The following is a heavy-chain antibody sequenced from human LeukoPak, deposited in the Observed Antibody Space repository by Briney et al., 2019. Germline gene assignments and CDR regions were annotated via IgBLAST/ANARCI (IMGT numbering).Heavy chain of an antibody. J-gene: IGHJ4*02. Sequence: ASVKVSCKASGYTFTGYYMHWVRQAPGQGLEWMGRINPNSGGTNYAQKLQGRVTMTRDTSISTAYMGLSRLRSDDTAVYYCARDLYCSGGSCYSRVQDYWGQGTLVTVSS. D-gene: IGHD2-15*01. CDR2: INPNSGGT. CDR1: GYTFTGYY. CDR3: ARDLYCSGGSCYSRVQDY. V-gene: IGHV1-2*06.